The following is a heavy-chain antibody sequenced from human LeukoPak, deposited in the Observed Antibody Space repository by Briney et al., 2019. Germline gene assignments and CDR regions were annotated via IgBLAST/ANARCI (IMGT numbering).Heavy chain of an antibody. V-gene: IGHV4-34*08. CDR2: INHSGST. J-gene: IGHJ4*02. D-gene: IGHD3-10*01. CDR3: AAVPESYYSVYYFNY. Sequence: SEELSLTRAVYGGTFNGYYWSWIRHPPGKGLKWIGEINHSGSTKDNPSLESRVTISVDTPRNQFSLKLTSVTAADTSVYYCAAVPESYYSVYYFNYWGQGTLVTVSS. CDR1: GGTFNGYY.